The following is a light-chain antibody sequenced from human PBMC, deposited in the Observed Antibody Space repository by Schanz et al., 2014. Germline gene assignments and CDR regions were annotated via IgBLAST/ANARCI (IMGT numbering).Light chain of an antibody. CDR1: ASNIGTYI. Sequence: QSVLTQPPSASGTPGQRVTISCSGSASNIGTYIVNWYQQLPGTAPKLLIYSSNQRPSGVPDRFSGSKSGTSASLAISGLRSEDEADYYCAAWDDSLSGWVFGGGTKLTVL. CDR2: SSN. V-gene: IGLV1-47*02. J-gene: IGLJ3*02. CDR3: AAWDDSLSGWV.